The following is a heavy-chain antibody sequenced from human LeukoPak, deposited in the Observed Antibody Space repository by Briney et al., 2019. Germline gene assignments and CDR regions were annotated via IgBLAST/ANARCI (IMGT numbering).Heavy chain of an antibody. V-gene: IGHV3-21*01. CDR2: ISSSSTYM. Sequence: PGGSLRLSCAAPGFTFTSYTMNWVRQAPGRGLEWVSCISSSSTYMLYADSAKGRFTISRDNAKNSLYLQMNSLRAEDTAVYYCARDRQYYYGSGNERGYFDYWGQGTLVTVSS. J-gene: IGHJ4*02. CDR1: GFTFTSYT. CDR3: ARDRQYYYGSGNERGYFDY. D-gene: IGHD3-10*01.